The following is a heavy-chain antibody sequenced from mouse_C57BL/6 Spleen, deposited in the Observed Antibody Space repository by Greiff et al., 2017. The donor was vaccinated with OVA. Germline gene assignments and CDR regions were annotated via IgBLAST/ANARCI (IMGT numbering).Heavy chain of an antibody. Sequence: EVQLVESGAGLVKPGGSLKLSCAASGFTFSSYAMYWVRQTPEKGLEWVAYISRGGGYIYYADNVKGRFTISRDNATNTPYLQLSRLKSEDTAMYYCASDRFDSYDWYWFAYWGQGTLVTVSA. V-gene: IGHV5S21*01. CDR2: ISRGGGYI. J-gene: IGHJ3*01. D-gene: IGHD2-12*01. CDR3: ASDRFDSYDWYWFAY. CDR1: GFTFSSYA.